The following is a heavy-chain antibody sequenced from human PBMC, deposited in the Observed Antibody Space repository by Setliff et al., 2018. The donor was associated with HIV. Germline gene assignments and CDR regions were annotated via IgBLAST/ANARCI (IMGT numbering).Heavy chain of an antibody. CDR1: GGSISSYY. V-gene: IGHV4-34*01. D-gene: IGHD3-10*01. Sequence: NPSETLSLTCSVSGGSISSYYWSWIRQPPGKGLEWIGEINHSGSTNYNPSLKSRVTISVDTSKNQFSLKLSSVTAADTAVYYCARDRRGTMVRGVTSPLDYWGQGTLVTAPQ. CDR3: ARDRRGTMVRGVTSPLDY. J-gene: IGHJ4*02. CDR2: INHSGST.